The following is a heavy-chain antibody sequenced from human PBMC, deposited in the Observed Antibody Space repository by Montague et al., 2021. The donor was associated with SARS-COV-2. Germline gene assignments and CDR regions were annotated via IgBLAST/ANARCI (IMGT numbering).Heavy chain of an antibody. CDR3: ARRALGYCSGGSCYSGFDY. Sequence: SETLSLTCSVSGDSITTYYWSWIRQSPGRGLEWIGHIYYTGTTKYDPSLKSRVTISVDTSRRQFSLKLSSVTAADTAVYYCARRALGYCSGGSCYSGFDYWGQGTLVTVSS. CDR1: GDSITTYY. D-gene: IGHD2-15*01. V-gene: IGHV4-59*08. J-gene: IGHJ4*02. CDR2: IYYTGTT.